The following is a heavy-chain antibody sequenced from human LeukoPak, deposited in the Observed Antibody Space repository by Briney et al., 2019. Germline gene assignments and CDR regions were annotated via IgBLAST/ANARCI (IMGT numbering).Heavy chain of an antibody. Sequence: PGGSLRLSCAASGFTFSSYAMSWVRQAPGKGLEWVSDISGSGGSTYYADSVKGRFTISRDNSKNTLYLQMNSLRAEDTAVYYCAKLDVFVVVVAATNAFDIWGQGTMVTVSS. D-gene: IGHD2-15*01. V-gene: IGHV3-23*01. CDR2: ISGSGGST. CDR1: GFTFSSYA. CDR3: AKLDVFVVVVAATNAFDI. J-gene: IGHJ3*02.